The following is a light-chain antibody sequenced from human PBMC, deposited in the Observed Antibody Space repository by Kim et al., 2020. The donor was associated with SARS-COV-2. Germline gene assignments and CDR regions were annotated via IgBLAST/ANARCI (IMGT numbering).Light chain of an antibody. CDR3: SSRDTTGDHVV. CDR1: SLRSYY. Sequence: SSELTQDPAVSVALGQTVRFTCQGDSLRSYYATWYQQRPGQAPTLVLYGKYDRPSGIPDRFSGSASGNTASLTITGAQAEDEGDYYCSSRDTTGDHVVFGGGTQLTVL. CDR2: GKY. V-gene: IGLV3-19*01. J-gene: IGLJ3*02.